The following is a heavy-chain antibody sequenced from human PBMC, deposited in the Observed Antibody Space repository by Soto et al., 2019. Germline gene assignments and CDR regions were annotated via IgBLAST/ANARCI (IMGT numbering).Heavy chain of an antibody. Sequence: SETLSLTCTVSGGSISSGDYYWSWIRQPPGKGLEWIGYIYYSGSTYYNPSLKSRVTISVDTSKNQFSPKLSSVTAADTAAYYCAGEISGYSYGYDYWGQGTLVTVSS. CDR3: AGEISGYSYGYDY. V-gene: IGHV4-30-4*01. D-gene: IGHD5-18*01. CDR1: GGSISSGDYY. J-gene: IGHJ4*02. CDR2: IYYSGST.